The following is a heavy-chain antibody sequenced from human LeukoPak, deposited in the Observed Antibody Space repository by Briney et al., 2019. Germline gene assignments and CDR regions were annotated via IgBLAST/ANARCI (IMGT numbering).Heavy chain of an antibody. CDR2: IYYSGST. Sequence: PSXXLSLTCTVSGGSISSSSYYWGWIRQPPGKGVEWIGSIYYSGSTYYNPSIKSRVTISVDTSKNQFSLKLSSVTAADTAVYYCARRSSLTPFDYWGQGTLVTVSS. D-gene: IGHD4-23*01. V-gene: IGHV4-39*01. J-gene: IGHJ4*02. CDR1: GGSISSSSYY. CDR3: ARRSSLTPFDY.